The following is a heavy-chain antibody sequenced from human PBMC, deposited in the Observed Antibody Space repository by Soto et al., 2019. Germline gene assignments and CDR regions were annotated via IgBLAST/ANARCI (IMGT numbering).Heavy chain of an antibody. D-gene: IGHD3-3*01. CDR2: ISPSGSYM. CDR3: ARFGLVTFDC. V-gene: IGHV3-21*01. CDR1: GFIFNTYS. Sequence: GGSLRLSCAASGFIFNTYSMDWVRQAPGKGLEWVASISPSGSYMYYGDSLKGRFTVSRDNAKNSLYLQMDSLGADDTAIYYCARFGLVTFDCWGQGTLVTVSS. J-gene: IGHJ4*02.